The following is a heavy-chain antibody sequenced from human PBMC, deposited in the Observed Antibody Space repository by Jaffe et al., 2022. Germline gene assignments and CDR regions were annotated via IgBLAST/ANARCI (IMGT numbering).Heavy chain of an antibody. J-gene: IGHJ1*01. CDR2: IRYDGSNK. D-gene: IGHD2-15*01. CDR3: AKGYCSGGSCLQYFQH. Sequence: QVQLVESGGGVVQPGGSLRLSCAASGFTFSSYGMHWVRQAPGKGLEWVAFIRYDGSNKYYADSVKGRFTISRDNSKNTLYLQMNSLRAEDTAVYYCAKGYCSGGSCLQYFQHWGQGTLVTVSS. CDR1: GFTFSSYG. V-gene: IGHV3-30*02.